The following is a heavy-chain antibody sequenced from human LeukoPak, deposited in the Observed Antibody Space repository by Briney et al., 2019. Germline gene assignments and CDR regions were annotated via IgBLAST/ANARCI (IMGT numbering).Heavy chain of an antibody. CDR3: ARDYDRVKDYFDY. V-gene: IGHV3-21*01. D-gene: IGHD3-10*01. CDR2: ISSSSSYI. Sequence: GGSLRLSCAASGFTFSSYSMNWVRQAPGKGLEWVSSISSSSSYIYYADSVKGRFTISRDNAKNSLYLQMNSLRAEDTAVYYCARDYDRVKDYFDYWGQGTLVTVSS. J-gene: IGHJ4*02. CDR1: GFTFSSYS.